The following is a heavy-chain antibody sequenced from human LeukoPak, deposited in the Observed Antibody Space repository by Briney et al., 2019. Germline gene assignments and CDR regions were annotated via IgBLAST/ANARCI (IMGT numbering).Heavy chain of an antibody. CDR1: GGTLSSYA. V-gene: IGHV1-69*04. J-gene: IGHJ4*02. CDR2: IITIVGIA. CDR3: ARDGEMATLYFDY. D-gene: IGHD5-24*01. Sequence: SVKVSCKASGGTLSSYAISWVRQAPGQGLEWMGTIITIVGIANYAQKFQGRVTITADKSTSTAYMVLSSLRSEDTAVYYCARDGEMATLYFDYWGQGTLVTVSS.